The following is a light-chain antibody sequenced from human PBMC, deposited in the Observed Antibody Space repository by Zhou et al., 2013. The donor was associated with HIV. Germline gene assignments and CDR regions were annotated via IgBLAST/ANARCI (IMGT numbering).Light chain of an antibody. CDR2: DAS. J-gene: IGKJ1*01. V-gene: IGKV1-39*01. CDR3: HQFDSFPWT. CDR1: QTISRY. Sequence: DIQMTQSPSSLSASIGDRVTITCRASQTISRYLNWYQQKPGKAPKLLIYDASSVQSGVPSRFTGSGSGTDFTLTISSLQPEDFATYYCHQFDSFPWTFGQGTKVEIK.